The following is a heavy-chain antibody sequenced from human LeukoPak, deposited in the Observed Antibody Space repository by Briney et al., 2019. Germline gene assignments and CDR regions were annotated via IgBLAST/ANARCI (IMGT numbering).Heavy chain of an antibody. J-gene: IGHJ4*02. D-gene: IGHD6-19*01. CDR2: ISYDGSNK. Sequence: GRSLRLSCAASGFTFSGYGMHWVRQAPGKGLEWVAVISYDGSNKYYADSVKGRFTISRDNSKNTLYLQMNSLRAEDTAVYYCAKGPYSSGFDYWGQGTLVTVSS. CDR3: AKGPYSSGFDY. CDR1: GFTFSGYG. V-gene: IGHV3-30*18.